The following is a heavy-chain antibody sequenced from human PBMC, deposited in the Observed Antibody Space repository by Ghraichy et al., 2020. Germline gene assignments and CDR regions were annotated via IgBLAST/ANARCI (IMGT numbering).Heavy chain of an antibody. CDR2: TFYKSKWYN. Sequence: TLSLTCAISGDGVASDSVAWNWIRQSPSRGLEWLGRTFYKSKWYNDYAISVKGRITINPDTSKNQFSLQLNSVTLEDTAVYYCASSRGSYYFDWGQGTLVTVSS. CDR1: GDGVASDSVA. V-gene: IGHV6-1*01. J-gene: IGHJ4*02. D-gene: IGHD1-26*01. CDR3: ASSRGSYYFD.